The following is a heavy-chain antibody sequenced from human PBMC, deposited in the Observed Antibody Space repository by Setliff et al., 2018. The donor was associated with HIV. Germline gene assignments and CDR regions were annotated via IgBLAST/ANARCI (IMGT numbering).Heavy chain of an antibody. CDR1: GVSINRTDHY. V-gene: IGHV4-39*01. CDR3: ARVPVAGANWFDP. D-gene: IGHD2-21*01. CDR2: VSQSGST. Sequence: SETLSLTCSVSGVSINRTDHYWGWIRQSTGKRLEWIGSVSQSGSTYYNPSLKRRITISVDRSKNLFSLKLISVTAADQGVYYCARVPVAGANWFDPWGLGTLVTVSS. J-gene: IGHJ5*02.